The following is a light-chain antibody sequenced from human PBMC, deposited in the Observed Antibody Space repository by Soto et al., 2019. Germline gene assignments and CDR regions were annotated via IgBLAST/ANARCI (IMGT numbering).Light chain of an antibody. V-gene: IGKV3-11*01. CDR1: QNINSF. Sequence: EIVLTQSPATLSLSPGQRATLSCRASQNINSFLGWYQQKPGQAPRLLIYDISIRATGIPTRFSGSGSGTDFTLTISSLEPEDFAVYYCHHRYNGPESFGPGTKVDIK. CDR3: HHRYNGPES. J-gene: IGKJ3*01. CDR2: DIS.